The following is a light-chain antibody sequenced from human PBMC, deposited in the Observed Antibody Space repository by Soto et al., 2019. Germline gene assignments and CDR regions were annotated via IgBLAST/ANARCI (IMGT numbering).Light chain of an antibody. J-gene: IGKJ1*01. Sequence: EIVMTQSPATLSVSPGERATLSCRASQSVSSNLAWYQQKPGQAPRLLIYGASTRATGIPARFSGSGSGTEFTLTISRLEPEDFAVYYCHQYRSSTWTFGQGTKVDIK. V-gene: IGKV3-15*01. CDR2: GAS. CDR1: QSVSSN. CDR3: HQYRSSTWT.